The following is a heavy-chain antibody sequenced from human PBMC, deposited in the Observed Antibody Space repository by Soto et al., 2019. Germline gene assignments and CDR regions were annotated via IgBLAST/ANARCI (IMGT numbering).Heavy chain of an antibody. CDR1: GYTFTGYY. CDR2: INPNSGGT. J-gene: IGHJ6*02. Sequence: GASVKVSCKASGYTFTGYYMHWVRQAPGQGLEWMGWINPNSGGTNYAQKFQGRVTMTRDTSISTAYMELSRLRSDDTAVYYCARGPSQYYYYYGMDVWGQGTTVTVSS. CDR3: ARGPSQYYYYYGMDV. V-gene: IGHV1-2*02. D-gene: IGHD2-2*01.